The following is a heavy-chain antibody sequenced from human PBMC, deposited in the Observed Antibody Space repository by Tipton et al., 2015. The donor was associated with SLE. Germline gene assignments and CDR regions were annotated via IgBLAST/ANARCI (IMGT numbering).Heavy chain of an antibody. CDR1: GYTFTGYY. Sequence: QLVQSGAEVKKPGASVKVSCKASGYTFTGYYMHWVRQAPGQGLEWMGRINPNSGGTNYAQKFQGRVTMTRDTSISTAYMELSSWRSEDTAVYYCARDVGPPGIAAAGYPFGYWGQGTLVTVSS. CDR2: INPNSGGT. J-gene: IGHJ4*02. D-gene: IGHD6-13*01. V-gene: IGHV1-2*06. CDR3: ARDVGPPGIAAAGYPFGY.